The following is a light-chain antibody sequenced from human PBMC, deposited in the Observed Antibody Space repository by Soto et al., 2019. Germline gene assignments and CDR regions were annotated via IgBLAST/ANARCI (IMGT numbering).Light chain of an antibody. V-gene: IGKV3D-15*01. CDR3: QQYNNWPRT. CDR2: GAS. CDR1: QSVNTN. Sequence: IVLTQCPATLSVSPGERATLSCRASQSVNTNVAWYQQEPGQAPRLLIYGASTRATGIPARFSGSVSGTEFALTISSLQSEDFAVYYCQQYNNWPRTFGQGTKVDIK. J-gene: IGKJ1*01.